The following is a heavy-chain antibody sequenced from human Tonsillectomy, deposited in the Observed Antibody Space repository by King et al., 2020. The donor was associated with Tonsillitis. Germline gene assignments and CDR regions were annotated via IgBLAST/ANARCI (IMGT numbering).Heavy chain of an antibody. CDR3: AKSITNTDNWFDP. CDR1: GFTFDDYA. CDR2: ISWNSGNI. V-gene: IGHV3-9*01. J-gene: IGHJ5*02. D-gene: IGHD3-3*01. Sequence: DVQLVESGGGLVQPGRSLRLSCAASGFTFDDYAMHWVRQAPAKGLEWVSGISWNSGNINYADSVKGRFTISRDNAKNSLFLQMNSLRAEDTALYYCAKSITNTDNWFDPWGQGTLVTVSS.